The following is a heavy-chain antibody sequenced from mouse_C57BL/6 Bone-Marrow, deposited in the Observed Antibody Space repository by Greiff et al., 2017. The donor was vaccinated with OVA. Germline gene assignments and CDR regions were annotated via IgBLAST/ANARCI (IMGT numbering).Heavy chain of an antibody. J-gene: IGHJ2*01. D-gene: IGHD1-1*01. CDR2: IDPETGGT. V-gene: IGHV1-15*01. CDR3: TRSVPNYYYGTGFDY. CDR1: GYTFTDYE. Sequence: QVQLKQSGAELVRPGASVTLSCKASGYTFTDYEMHWVKQTPVHGLEWIGAIDPETGGTAYNQKFKGKAILTADKSSSTAYMELRSLTSEDSAVYYCTRSVPNYYYGTGFDYWGQGTTLTVSS.